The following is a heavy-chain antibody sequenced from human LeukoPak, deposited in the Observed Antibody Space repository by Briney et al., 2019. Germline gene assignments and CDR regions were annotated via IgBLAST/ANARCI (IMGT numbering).Heavy chain of an antibody. V-gene: IGHV4-59*01. CDR1: GGSISNYY. J-gene: IGHJ4*02. Sequence: SETLSLTCTVSGGSISNYYWSWIRQPPGKGLEWIGYIYYSGSTNYNPSLKSRVTISVDTSNNQFSQKLSSVTAADTAVYYCARGVNGYGYFDYWGQGTLVTVSS. CDR3: ARGVNGYGYFDY. D-gene: IGHD5-18*01. CDR2: IYYSGST.